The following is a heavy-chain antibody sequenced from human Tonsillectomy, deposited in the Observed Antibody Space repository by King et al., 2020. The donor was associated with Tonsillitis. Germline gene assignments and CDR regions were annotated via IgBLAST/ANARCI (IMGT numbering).Heavy chain of an antibody. V-gene: IGHV1-69*09. D-gene: IGHD6-13*01. CDR1: GGTFSSYA. Sequence: QLVQSGAEVKKPGSSVKVSCKASGGTFSSYAISWVRQAPGQGLEWMGRIIPILGIANYAQKFQGRVTITADKSTSTAYMELSSLRTEDTAVYYCARDGARGSSSSWDTPPPYYFDYWGQGTLVTVSS. CDR2: IIPILGIA. J-gene: IGHJ4*02. CDR3: ARDGARGSSSSWDTPPPYYFDY.